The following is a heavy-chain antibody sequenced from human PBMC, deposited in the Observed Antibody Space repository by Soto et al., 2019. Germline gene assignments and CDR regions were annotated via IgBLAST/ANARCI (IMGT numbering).Heavy chain of an antibody. CDR3: AKISSGSFYYYAMDV. CDR2: IIPISSKT. V-gene: IGHV1-69*06. CDR1: GGTFNSYT. J-gene: IGHJ6*02. D-gene: IGHD3-10*01. Sequence: SVKVSCKASGGTFNSYTSNWVRQAPGQGLEWMGGIIPISSKTNYAQKFQGRVTITADTATRTAYMEVSSLTSEDTAEYYCAKISSGSFYYYAMDVWGPGTTVTFSS.